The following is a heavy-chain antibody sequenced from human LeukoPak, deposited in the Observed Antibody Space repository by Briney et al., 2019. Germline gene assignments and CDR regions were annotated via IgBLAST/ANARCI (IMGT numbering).Heavy chain of an antibody. CDR1: GGTFSNYA. Sequence: ASVKVSCKASGGTFSNYAISWVRQAPGQGLEWMGRIIPILSIPDYTQNFQGRVTITADRSTSTAYMELSSLKSDDTAVYYCARSGGSSWYVGMFYWGQGTLVTVFS. D-gene: IGHD6-13*01. J-gene: IGHJ4*02. V-gene: IGHV1-69*04. CDR2: IIPILSIP. CDR3: ARSGGSSWYVGMFY.